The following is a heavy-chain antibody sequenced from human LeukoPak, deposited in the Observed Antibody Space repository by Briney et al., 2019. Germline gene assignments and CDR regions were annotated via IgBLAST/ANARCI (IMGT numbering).Heavy chain of an antibody. V-gene: IGHV1-2*02. J-gene: IGHJ3*02. CDR2: INPNSGGT. CDR3: ARGGNSSGWPYDAFDI. D-gene: IGHD6-19*01. Sequence: ASVKVSCKASGYTFTRYYVNWVRQAPGQGLEWMGWINPNSGGTNYAQKFQGRVTMTRDTSISTAYMELSRLRSDDTAVYYCARGGNSSGWPYDAFDIWGQGTMVTVSS. CDR1: GYTFTRYY.